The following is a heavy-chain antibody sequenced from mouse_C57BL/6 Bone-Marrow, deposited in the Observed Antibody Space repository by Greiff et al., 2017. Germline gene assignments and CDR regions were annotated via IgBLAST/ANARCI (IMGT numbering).Heavy chain of an antibody. CDR3: ARAIKSWVAY. D-gene: IGHD1-1*01. V-gene: IGHV1-4*01. CDR2: INPSSGYT. J-gene: IGHJ3*01. CDR1: GYTFTSYT. Sequence: QVQLQQSGAELARPGASVKMSCKASGYTFTSYTMHWVQQRPGQGLEWIGYINPSSGYTKYNQKFKDKATLTADKSSSKAYMQLSSLTSEDSAVYYCARAIKSWVAYWGQGNLITVSA.